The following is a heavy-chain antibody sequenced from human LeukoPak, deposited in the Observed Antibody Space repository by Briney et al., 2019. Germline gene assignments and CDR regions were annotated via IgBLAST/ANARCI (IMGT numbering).Heavy chain of an antibody. V-gene: IGHV3-21*06. CDR2: IDSSGGYM. CDR3: AKVRWGSDNALDS. Sequence: GGSLRLSCEASGFTFNTYSMNWARQAPGKGLEWVSSIDSSGGYMFYADSVKGRFIISRDNAKDSLYLQMNSLRAEDTAVYYCAKVRWGSDNALDSWGQGTLVTVSS. CDR1: GFTFNTYS. D-gene: IGHD3-16*01. J-gene: IGHJ4*02.